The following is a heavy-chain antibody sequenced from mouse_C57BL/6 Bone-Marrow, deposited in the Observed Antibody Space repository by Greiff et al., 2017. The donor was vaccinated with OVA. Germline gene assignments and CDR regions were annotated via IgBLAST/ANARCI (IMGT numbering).Heavy chain of an antibody. CDR3: ARKYYYYQAWFAY. D-gene: IGHD1-1*01. CDR2: IWSGGST. CDR1: GFSLTSYG. Sequence: QVQLKESGPGLVQPSQSLSITCTVSGFSLTSYGVHWVRQSPGKGLEWLGVIWSGGSTDYNAAFISRLSISKDNSKSQVFFKMNSLQADDTAIYYCARKYYYYQAWFAYWGQGTLVTVSA. J-gene: IGHJ3*01. V-gene: IGHV2-2*01.